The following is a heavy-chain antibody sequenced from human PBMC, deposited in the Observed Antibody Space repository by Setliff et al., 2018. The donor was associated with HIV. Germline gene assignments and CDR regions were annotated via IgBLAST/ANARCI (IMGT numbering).Heavy chain of an antibody. Sequence: ASVKVSCKTSGDLFTSYAFNWVRQAPGQGLEWMGWINTYNGHTNYAQKFQGRVTVTRDTSISAAFLELSSLTSDDTAVYYCARGANFPYSSSSDYWGQGTLVTVSS. CDR3: ARGANFPYSSSSDY. D-gene: IGHD6-6*01. V-gene: IGHV1-18*01. CDR2: INTYNGHT. J-gene: IGHJ4*02. CDR1: GDLFTSYA.